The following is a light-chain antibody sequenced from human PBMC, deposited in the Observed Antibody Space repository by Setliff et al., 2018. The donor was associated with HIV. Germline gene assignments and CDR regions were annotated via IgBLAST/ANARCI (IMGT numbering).Light chain of an antibody. CDR2: EIT. CDR1: SSDVGGYNY. J-gene: IGLJ1*01. Sequence: QSVLTQPPSASGSPGQSVTISCTGTSSDVGGYNYVSWYQQHPGKAPKLIIYEITRRPSGVPDRFSGSKSGNTASLTISGLQAEDEADYYCSSYTSSSPFGTGTKVTVL. CDR3: SSYTSSSP. V-gene: IGLV2-8*01.